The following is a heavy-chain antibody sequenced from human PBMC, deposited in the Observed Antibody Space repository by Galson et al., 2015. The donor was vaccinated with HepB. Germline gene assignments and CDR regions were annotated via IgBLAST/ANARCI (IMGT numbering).Heavy chain of an antibody. CDR3: ATGGSWFQEVYYYGMDV. CDR2: FDPEDGET. CDR1: GYTLTELS. V-gene: IGHV1-24*01. Sequence: SVKVSCKVSGYTLTELSMHWVRQAPGKGLEWMGGFDPEDGETIYAQKFQGRVTMTEDTSTDTAYMELSSLRSEDAAVYYCATGGSWFQEVYYYGMDVWGQGTTVAVSS. D-gene: IGHD6-13*01. J-gene: IGHJ6*02.